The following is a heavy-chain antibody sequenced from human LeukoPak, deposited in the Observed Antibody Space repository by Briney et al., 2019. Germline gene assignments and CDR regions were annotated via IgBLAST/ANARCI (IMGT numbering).Heavy chain of an antibody. D-gene: IGHD3-10*01. CDR2: INHSGST. CDR1: GGSFSGYY. Sequence: SETLSLTCAVYGGSFSGYYWSWIRQPPGKGLEWIGEINHSGSTNYNPSLKSRVTISVGTSKNQFSLKLSSVTAADTAVYYCARGPLIGSAYYYGSGSDYYFDYWGQGTLVTVSS. J-gene: IGHJ4*02. CDR3: ARGPLIGSAYYYGSGSDYYFDY. V-gene: IGHV4-34*01.